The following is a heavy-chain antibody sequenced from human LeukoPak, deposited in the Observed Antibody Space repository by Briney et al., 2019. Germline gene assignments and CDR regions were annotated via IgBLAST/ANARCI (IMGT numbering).Heavy chain of an antibody. CDR2: ISSSGSTI. D-gene: IGHD3-22*01. J-gene: IGHJ4*02. V-gene: IGHV3-11*04. CDR3: ARFPSDYDSSGYYYVDFDY. CDR1: GFTFSDYY. Sequence: KPGGSLRLSCAASGFTFSDYYMSWIRQAPGKGLEWVSYISSSGSTIYYADSVKGRFTISRDNAKNSLYLQMNSLRAEDTAVYYCARFPSDYDSSGYYYVDFDYWGQGTLVTVSS.